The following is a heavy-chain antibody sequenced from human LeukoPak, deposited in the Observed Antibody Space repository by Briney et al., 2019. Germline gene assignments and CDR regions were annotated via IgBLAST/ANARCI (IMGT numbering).Heavy chain of an antibody. CDR3: ARSVAGTEYYFDY. V-gene: IGHV4-39*01. CDR1: GGSISSDVHY. CDR2: LLYNGNT. D-gene: IGHD6-19*01. J-gene: IGHJ4*02. Sequence: SETLSLTCTVAGGSISSDVHYWDWIRQAPGKGLEWIGSLLYNGNTWYNPSLESRVTISVDTSENQFSLKLSSVTAADTAVYYCARSVAGTEYYFDYWGQGTLVTVSS.